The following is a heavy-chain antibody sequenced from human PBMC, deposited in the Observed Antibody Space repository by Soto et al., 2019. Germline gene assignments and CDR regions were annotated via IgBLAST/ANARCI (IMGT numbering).Heavy chain of an antibody. V-gene: IGHV4-59*08. Sequence: SETLSLTCTVSGGSISTFYWSWIRQPPGKGLEWIGYIHYSGSAVYNPSLKSRLTISVGTSKNQFSLTLSSLTAADTAVYYCARYHWMDLGRWFDPWGQGTLVIVSS. CDR3: ARYHWMDLGRWFDP. CDR1: GGSISTFY. CDR2: IHYSGSA. D-gene: IGHD1-20*01. J-gene: IGHJ5*02.